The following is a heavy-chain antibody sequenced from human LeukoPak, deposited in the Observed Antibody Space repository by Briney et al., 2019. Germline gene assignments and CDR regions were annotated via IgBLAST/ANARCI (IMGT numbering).Heavy chain of an antibody. J-gene: IGHJ4*02. Sequence: ASVKVSCKASGYTFTSYVISWVRQAPGQGLEWMGWISAYNGNTNYAQKLQGRVTMTTDTSTSTAYMELRSLRSDDTAVYYCAREWGDYGDYDPLDYWGQGTLVTVSS. D-gene: IGHD4-17*01. CDR3: AREWGDYGDYDPLDY. V-gene: IGHV1-18*04. CDR2: ISAYNGNT. CDR1: GYTFTSYV.